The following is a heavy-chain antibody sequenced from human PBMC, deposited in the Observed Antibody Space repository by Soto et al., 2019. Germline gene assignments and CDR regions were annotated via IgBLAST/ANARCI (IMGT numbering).Heavy chain of an antibody. J-gene: IGHJ4*02. CDR1: GYTFASYA. CDR2: ISAYTMTTDTMVT. Sequence: GASVKVSCKASGYTFASYAISWMRQAPGQGLEWMGWISAYTMTTDTMVTQTMHRNSRAESSTSTAYMELMSLRSDDTAVYYCARDPPPPNYWGQGTLVTVSS. CDR3: ARDPPPPNY. V-gene: IGHV1-18*01.